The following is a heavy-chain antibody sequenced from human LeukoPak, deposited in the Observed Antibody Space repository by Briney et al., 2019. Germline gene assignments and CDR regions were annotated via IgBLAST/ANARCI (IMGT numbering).Heavy chain of an antibody. CDR3: ARHSSLRTFDY. CDR1: GGSISSSSYY. CDR2: MYYSGST. V-gene: IGHV4-39*01. J-gene: IGHJ4*02. D-gene: IGHD1-1*01. Sequence: SETLSLTCAVSGGSISSSSYYWGWIRQPPGKGLEWIGSMYYSGSTYYNPSLKSRVTISVDTSKNQFSLKLSSVTAADTALYYCARHSSLRTFDYWGQGTTVTVSS.